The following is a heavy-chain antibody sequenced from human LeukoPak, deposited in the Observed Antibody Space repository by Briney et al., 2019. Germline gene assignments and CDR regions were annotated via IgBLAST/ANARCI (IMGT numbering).Heavy chain of an antibody. J-gene: IGHJ5*02. CDR3: ARDHVSMIAATPENRFDP. Sequence: GASVKVSCKASGYTFTGYYMHWVRQAPGQGLEWMGWINPNSGGTGYAQKFQGRVTMTRDTSIRTAYMELSRLRSDDTAVYYCARDHVSMIAATPENRFDPWGQGTLVTVSS. CDR1: GYTFTGYY. V-gene: IGHV1-2*02. CDR2: INPNSGGT. D-gene: IGHD2-15*01.